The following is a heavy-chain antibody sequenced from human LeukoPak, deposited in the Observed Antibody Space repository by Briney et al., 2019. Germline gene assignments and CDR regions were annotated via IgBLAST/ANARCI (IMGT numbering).Heavy chain of an antibody. Sequence: PSETLSLTCTVSGGSISSYYWSWIRQFPGKGLEWIGYIYYSGSTNYNPSLKSRVTISVDASKNQFSLRLSSVTAADTAVYYCARHGYMSGQHLGFDYWGQGTLVTVSS. V-gene: IGHV4-59*08. J-gene: IGHJ4*02. CDR2: IYYSGST. CDR3: ARHGYMSGQHLGFDY. CDR1: GGSISSYY. D-gene: IGHD6-13*01.